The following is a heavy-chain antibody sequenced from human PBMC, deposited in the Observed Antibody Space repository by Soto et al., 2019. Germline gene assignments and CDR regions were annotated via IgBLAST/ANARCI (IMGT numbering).Heavy chain of an antibody. V-gene: IGHV4-34*01. Sequence: QVQLQQWGAGLLKPSETLSLTCAVYGGSFSGYYWSWIRQPPGKGLEWIGEISHSGSTNYNPSLKSRVTISVDTSKNQFSLKLSSVTAADTAVYYCARRGATVTRRGWFDPWGQGTLVTVSS. CDR3: ARRGATVTRRGWFDP. D-gene: IGHD4-17*01. CDR1: GGSFSGYY. J-gene: IGHJ5*02. CDR2: ISHSGST.